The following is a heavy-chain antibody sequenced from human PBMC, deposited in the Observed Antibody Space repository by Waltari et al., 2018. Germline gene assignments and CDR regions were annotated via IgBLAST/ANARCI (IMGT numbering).Heavy chain of an antibody. D-gene: IGHD2-15*01. CDR2: IYHSGST. CDR3: ARLVDIVVVVAAFDY. CDR1: GYSISSGYY. J-gene: IGHJ4*02. Sequence: QVQLQESGPGLVKPSETLSLTCAVSGYSISSGYYWGWIRQPPGKGLEWIGSIYHSGSTYYNPSLKSRVTISVDTSKNQFSLKLSSVTAADTAVYYCARLVDIVVVVAAFDYWGQGTLVTVSS. V-gene: IGHV4-38-2*01.